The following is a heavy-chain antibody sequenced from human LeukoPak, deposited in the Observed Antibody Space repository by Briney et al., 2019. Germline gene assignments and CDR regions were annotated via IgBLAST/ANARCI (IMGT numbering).Heavy chain of an antibody. D-gene: IGHD3-22*01. J-gene: IGHJ4*02. V-gene: IGHV3-48*03. CDR1: GFTFSSYE. CDR3: ARDKGYYYDSSGTFDY. CDR2: ISSSGSTI. Sequence: GGSLRLSCAASGFTFSSYEMNWVRQAPGKGLEWVSYISSSGSTIYYADSVKGRFTISRDNAKNSLYLQMNSLRAEGTAVYYCARDKGYYYDSSGTFDYWGQGTLVTVSS.